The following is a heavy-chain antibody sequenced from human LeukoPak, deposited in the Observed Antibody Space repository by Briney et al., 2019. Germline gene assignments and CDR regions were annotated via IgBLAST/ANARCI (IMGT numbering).Heavy chain of an antibody. Sequence: GASVKVSCKVSGYTLSEISMHWVRQAPGKGLEWMGGFDPEDGKTIYAQKFQGRVTMTEDTSTDTAYMELSSLRSEDTAMYYCVMVRGLYYFDYWGQGTLVTVSS. CDR1: GYTLSEIS. J-gene: IGHJ4*02. V-gene: IGHV1-24*01. D-gene: IGHD3-10*01. CDR3: VMVRGLYYFDY. CDR2: FDPEDGKT.